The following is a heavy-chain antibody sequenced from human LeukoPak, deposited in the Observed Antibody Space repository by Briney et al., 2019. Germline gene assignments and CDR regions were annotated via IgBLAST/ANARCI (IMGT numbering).Heavy chain of an antibody. D-gene: IGHD3-10*01. CDR1: GYPFTTYY. CDR3: ARGLGSGNYYGS. Sequence: ASVKVSCKASGYPFTTYYIHWVRQAPGQGLEWVGIIDTTLGTASYARKFQGRVTMTRDTSTSTVYMDLISLRSEDTAVYYCARGLGSGNYYGSWGQGTLVTVSS. CDR2: IDTTLGTA. V-gene: IGHV1-46*01. J-gene: IGHJ5*02.